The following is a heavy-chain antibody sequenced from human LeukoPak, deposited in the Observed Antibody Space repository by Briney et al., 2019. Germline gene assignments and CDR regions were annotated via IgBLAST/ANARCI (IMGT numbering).Heavy chain of an antibody. CDR3: ARGAGGGNSHDALYI. CDR1: GFTFSYYS. Sequence: PGGSLRLSCAASGFTFSYYSMNWVRQAPGKGLEWVSSISSSSSYISYADSVKGRFTISRDNAKNSLYLPMNSLRAEDTAVYYCARGAGGGNSHDALYIWGQERMGTVSS. V-gene: IGHV3-21*01. J-gene: IGHJ3*02. CDR2: ISSSSSYI. D-gene: IGHD4-23*01.